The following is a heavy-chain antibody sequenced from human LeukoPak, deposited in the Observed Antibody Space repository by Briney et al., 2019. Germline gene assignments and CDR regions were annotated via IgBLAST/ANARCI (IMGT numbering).Heavy chain of an antibody. Sequence: PGGSLRLSCAASGFTFSSYGMHWVRQAPGKGLEWVAVIWYGGSNKYYADSVKGRFTISRDNSKNTLYLQMNSLRAEDTAVYYCARGRLGELSLFWFDYWGQGTLVTVSS. CDR2: IWYGGSNK. J-gene: IGHJ4*02. CDR1: GFTFSSYG. D-gene: IGHD3-16*02. V-gene: IGHV3-33*01. CDR3: ARGRLGELSLFWFDY.